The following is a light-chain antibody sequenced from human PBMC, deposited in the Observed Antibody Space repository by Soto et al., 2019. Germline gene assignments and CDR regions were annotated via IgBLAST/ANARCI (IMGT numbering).Light chain of an antibody. CDR1: QSVSSY. V-gene: IGKV3-11*01. J-gene: IGKJ4*01. Sequence: EIVLTQSPATLSLSPGERATLSCRASQSVSSYLAWYQQKPGQAPRLLIYDASNRATGIPARFSGSGSGTDFTLTISSLEPEDFGSYYWQPPNNWPPTFGGGNKVEIK. CDR3: QPPNNWPPT. CDR2: DAS.